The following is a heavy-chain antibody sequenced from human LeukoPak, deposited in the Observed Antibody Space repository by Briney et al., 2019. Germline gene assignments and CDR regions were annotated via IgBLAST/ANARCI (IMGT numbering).Heavy chain of an antibody. CDR2: IYTSGST. J-gene: IGHJ3*02. V-gene: IGHV4-61*02. CDR3: ARVQGGVTDAFDI. D-gene: IGHD4-11*01. CDR1: GGSISSGSYY. Sequence: PSQTLSLTCTVSGGSISSGSYYWSWIRQPAGKGLEWIGRIYTSGSTNYNPSLKSRVTISVDTSKNQFSLKLSSVTAADTAVYYCARVQGGVTDAFDIWGQGTMVTVSS.